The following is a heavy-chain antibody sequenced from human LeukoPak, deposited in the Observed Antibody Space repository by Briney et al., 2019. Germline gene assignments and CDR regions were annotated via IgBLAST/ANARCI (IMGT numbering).Heavy chain of an antibody. Sequence: AAVNVSCQASGYTLTSYGISWLRQAPAQGLQWMGWSSAYNGNPNYAQKLQGRVTMTTDTSTSTAYVGLRSLRADETAVYYCARDRARRFDSWGQGTLVTVSS. CDR3: ARDRARRFDS. CDR1: GYTLTSYG. D-gene: IGHD3-10*01. CDR2: SSAYNGNP. V-gene: IGHV1-18*01. J-gene: IGHJ5*01.